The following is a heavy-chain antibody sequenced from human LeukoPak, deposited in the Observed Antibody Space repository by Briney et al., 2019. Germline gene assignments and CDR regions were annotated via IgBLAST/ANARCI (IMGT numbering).Heavy chain of an antibody. V-gene: IGHV3-66*01. CDR3: ARVGSGDIYGYGDY. J-gene: IGHJ4*02. Sequence: GGSLRLSCAASGFTFSSYSMNWVRRAPGKGLEWVSVLYTGGNTYYADSVKGRFTISRDNSKNTLYLQMNSLRAEDTAVYYCARVGSGDIYGYGDYWGQGTLVTVSS. D-gene: IGHD5-18*01. CDR1: GFTFSSYS. CDR2: LYTGGNT.